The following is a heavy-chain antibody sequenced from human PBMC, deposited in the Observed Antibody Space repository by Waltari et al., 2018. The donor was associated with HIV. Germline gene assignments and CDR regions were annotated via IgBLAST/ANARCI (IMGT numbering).Heavy chain of an antibody. CDR1: FDYVNSYY. Sequence: QVELQESGPSPVEPSEIISLVCAVFFDYVNSYYWNWIRQAPVKEFELIGYSYSTGTVNYNPSLESRVTLSLDTSTKRFSLKLTSVTEADTGTYFCARGGTGYSYLDSWGPGTLVTVS. CDR3: ARGGTGYSYLDS. D-gene: IGHD2-15*01. J-gene: IGHJ4*02. CDR2: SYSTGTV. V-gene: IGHV4-59*02.